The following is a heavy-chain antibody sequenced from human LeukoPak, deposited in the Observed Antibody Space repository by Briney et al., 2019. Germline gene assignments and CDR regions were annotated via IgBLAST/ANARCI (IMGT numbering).Heavy chain of an antibody. J-gene: IGHJ4*02. CDR2: IRSKAYGGTT. Sequence: PGGSLRLSCAASGFTFSDYYMSWVRQAPGKGLEWVGFIRSKAYGGTTEYAASVKGRFTISRDDSKSIAYLQMNSLKTEDTAVYYCTRGSYYYGSGSYSHGPHYFDYWGQGTLVTVSS. V-gene: IGHV3-49*04. CDR3: TRGSYYYGSGSYSHGPHYFDY. D-gene: IGHD3-10*01. CDR1: GFTFSDYY.